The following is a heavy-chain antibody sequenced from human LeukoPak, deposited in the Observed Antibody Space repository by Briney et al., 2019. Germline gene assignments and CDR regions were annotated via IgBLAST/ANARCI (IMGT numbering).Heavy chain of an antibody. CDR2: MYPGGSDI. D-gene: IGHD1-26*01. CDR3: ASRTGSYYPFDS. Sequence: GESLKISCKGSGYCFSNYYIDWVRQMPGKGLEWMGVMYPGGSDIRYSPSFQGQVTISADKSIDTAYLQWSSLKASDSAMYYCASRTGSYYPFDSWGQGTLVTVSS. CDR1: GYCFSNYY. V-gene: IGHV5-51*01. J-gene: IGHJ4*02.